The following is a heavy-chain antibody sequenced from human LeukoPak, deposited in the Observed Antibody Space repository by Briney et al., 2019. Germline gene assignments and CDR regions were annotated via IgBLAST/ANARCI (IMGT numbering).Heavy chain of an antibody. CDR1: GYTFTGYY. CDR3: ARAGGYNHYGMDV. Sequence: ASVKVSCKASGYTFTGYYMHWVRQAPGQGLEWMGWINPNSGRTNYAQKFQGWVTMTRDTSISTAYMELSRLRSDDTAVYYCARAGGYNHYGMDVWGQGTTVTVSS. V-gene: IGHV1-2*04. CDR2: INPNSGRT. D-gene: IGHD5-24*01. J-gene: IGHJ6*02.